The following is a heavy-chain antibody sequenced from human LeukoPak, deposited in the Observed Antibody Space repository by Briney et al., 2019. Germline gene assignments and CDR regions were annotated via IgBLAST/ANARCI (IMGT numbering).Heavy chain of an antibody. D-gene: IGHD5-18*01. J-gene: IGHJ4*02. CDR3: AKGDDTAMVIDY. CDR1: GFTFSSYG. CDR2: ISYDGSNK. V-gene: IGHV3-30*18. Sequence: PRGSLRLSCAASGFTFSSYGMHWVRQAPGKGLEWVAVISYDGSNKYYADSVKGRFTISRDNSKNTLYLQMNSLRAEDTAVYYCAKGDDTAMVIDYWGQGTLVTVSS.